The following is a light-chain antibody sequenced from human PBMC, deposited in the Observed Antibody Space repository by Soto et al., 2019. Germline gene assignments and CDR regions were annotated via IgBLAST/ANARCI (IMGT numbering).Light chain of an antibody. V-gene: IGKV3-20*01. CDR3: QQYGSSHT. CDR2: GAS. Sequence: EIVLTQSPGTLSLSPGERATLSCRASQSVSSSYLAWYQQKSGQAPRLLIYGASRRATGIPDRFSGSGSGTDFTLTISRLEPEDFAVYYCQQYGSSHTFGQGTKLEIK. J-gene: IGKJ2*01. CDR1: QSVSSSY.